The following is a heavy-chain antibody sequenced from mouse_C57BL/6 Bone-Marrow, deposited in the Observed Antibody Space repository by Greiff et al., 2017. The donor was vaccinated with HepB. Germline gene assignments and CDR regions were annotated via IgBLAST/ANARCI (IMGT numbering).Heavy chain of an antibody. CDR2: IYPGSGNT. Sequence: VKLQESGAELVRPGASVKLSCKASGYTFTDYYINWVKQRPGQGLEWIARIYPGSGNTYYNEKLKGKATLTAEKSSSTAYMQLSSLTSEDSAVYFCAREIYYGNLYYFDYWGQGTTLTVSS. J-gene: IGHJ2*01. V-gene: IGHV1-76*01. CDR3: AREIYYGNLYYFDY. CDR1: GYTFTDYY. D-gene: IGHD2-1*01.